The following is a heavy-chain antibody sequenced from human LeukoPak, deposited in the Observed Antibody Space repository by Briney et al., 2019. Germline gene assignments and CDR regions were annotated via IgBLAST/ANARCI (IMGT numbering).Heavy chain of an antibody. Sequence: ASVKVSCKASGYTFTSYGISWVRQAPGQGLEWMGIINPSGGSTSYAQKFQGRVTMTRDTSTSTVYMELSSLRSEDTAVYYCARFLNRITMIVVVIADDAFDIWGQGTMVTVSS. CDR2: INPSGGST. J-gene: IGHJ3*02. CDR3: ARFLNRITMIVVVIADDAFDI. V-gene: IGHV1-46*01. CDR1: GYTFTSYG. D-gene: IGHD3-22*01.